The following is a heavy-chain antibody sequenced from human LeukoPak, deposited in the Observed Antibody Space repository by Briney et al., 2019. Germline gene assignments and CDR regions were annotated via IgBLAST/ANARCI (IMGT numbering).Heavy chain of an antibody. D-gene: IGHD4-17*01. CDR2: IIPIFGTA. CDR3: AVTMTTVTTGDY. J-gene: IGHJ4*02. CDR1: GGTFSNYA. V-gene: IGHV1-69*06. Sequence: ASVKVSCKASGGTFSNYAISWVRQAPGQGLEWMGGIIPIFGTANYAQKFRGRVTITADKSTRTAYMELSSLRSEDTAVYYCAVTMTTVTTGDYWGQGTLVTVSS.